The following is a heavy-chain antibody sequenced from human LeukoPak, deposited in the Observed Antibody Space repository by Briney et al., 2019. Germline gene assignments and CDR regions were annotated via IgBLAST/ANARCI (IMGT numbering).Heavy chain of an antibody. CDR1: GGSISSYY. D-gene: IGHD3-22*01. CDR2: IYTSGST. J-gene: IGHJ5*02. Sequence: PSETLSLTCTVSGGSISSYYWSWIRQPAGKGLEWIGRIYTSGSTNYNPSLKSRVTMSVDTSKNQFSLKLSSVTAADTAVYYCARVPRGLKPYDSCPWGQGTLVTVSS. CDR3: ARVPRGLKPYDSCP. V-gene: IGHV4-4*07.